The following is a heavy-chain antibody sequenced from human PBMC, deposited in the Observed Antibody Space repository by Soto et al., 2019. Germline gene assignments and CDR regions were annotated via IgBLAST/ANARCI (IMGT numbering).Heavy chain of an antibody. CDR2: IPYTGSI. CDR3: AREDDGGDRDYYGLDV. J-gene: IGHJ6*02. D-gene: IGHD2-21*02. Sequence: QVQLQQSGPGLVEPSQTLSLTCAVSGGSISSEYFHWTWIRQSPGKGLEWFGYIPYTGSIMYNPSFKSRLTMAVDTTKNQFSLQLTSVTAADTAVYFCAREDDGGDRDYYGLDVWGQGTTVTVSS. V-gene: IGHV4-30-4*08. CDR1: GGSISSEYFH.